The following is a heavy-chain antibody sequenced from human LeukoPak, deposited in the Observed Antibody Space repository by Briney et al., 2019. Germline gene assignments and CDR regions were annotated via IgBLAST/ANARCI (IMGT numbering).Heavy chain of an antibody. CDR2: IYYSGST. CDR3: ARGLRYFDWYFSD. V-gene: IGHV4-31*03. D-gene: IGHD3-9*01. Sequence: PSETLSLTCTVSGGSISSGGYYWSWIRQYPGKGLEWIGYIYYSGSTYYNPSLKSRVTISVDTSKNQFSLKLSSVTAADTAVYYCARGLRYFDWYFSDWGQGTLVTVSS. J-gene: IGHJ4*02. CDR1: GGSISSGGYY.